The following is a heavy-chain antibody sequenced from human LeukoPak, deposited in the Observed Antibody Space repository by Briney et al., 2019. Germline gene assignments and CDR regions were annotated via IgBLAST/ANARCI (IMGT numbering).Heavy chain of an antibody. CDR3: ARDSGRITIFGVVPYYFDY. J-gene: IGHJ4*02. CDR2: ISAYNGNT. Sequence: ASVKVSCKASGYTFTSYGISWVRQAPGQGLEWMGWISAYNGNTNYAQKLQGRVTMTTDTSTSTAYMELRSLRPDDTAVYYCARDSGRITIFGVVPYYFDYWGQGTLVTVSS. CDR1: GYTFTSYG. V-gene: IGHV1-18*01. D-gene: IGHD3-3*01.